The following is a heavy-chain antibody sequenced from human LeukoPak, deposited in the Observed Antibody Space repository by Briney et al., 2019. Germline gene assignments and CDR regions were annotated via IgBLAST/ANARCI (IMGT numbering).Heavy chain of an antibody. D-gene: IGHD3-10*01. CDR1: GFSFSSYA. Sequence: GGSLRLSCAGSGFSFSSYAMHWVRQAPGNGLEWVSFISYDGSNKYFAESVKGRFTMPRDNSKNTLYLQMDSLRAGDTAVYYCARGPRGGDYSPFDYWGQGTLVTVSS. CDR2: ISYDGSNK. CDR3: ARGPRGGDYSPFDY. J-gene: IGHJ4*02. V-gene: IGHV3-30-3*01.